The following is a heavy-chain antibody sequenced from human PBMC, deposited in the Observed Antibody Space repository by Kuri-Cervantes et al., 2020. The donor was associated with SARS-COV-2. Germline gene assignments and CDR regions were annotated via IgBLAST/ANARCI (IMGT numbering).Heavy chain of an antibody. CDR1: GFTFSSYA. J-gene: IGHJ2*01. Sequence: GESLKISCAASGFTFSSYAMHWVRQAPGKGLEWVAVISYDGSNKYYADSVKGRFTISRDNSKNTLYLQMNSLRAEDTAVYYCARSPPLGYFDLWGRGPLVTVSS. CDR2: ISYDGSNK. CDR3: ARSPPLGYFDL. V-gene: IGHV3-30-3*01.